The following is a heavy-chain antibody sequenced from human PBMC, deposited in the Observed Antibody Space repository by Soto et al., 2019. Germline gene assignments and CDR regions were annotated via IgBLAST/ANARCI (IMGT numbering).Heavy chain of an antibody. CDR2: IIPIFGTA. Sequence: AVKVSCKASGGTFSSYAISWVRQAPGQGLEWMGGIIPIFGTANYAQKFQGRVTITADESTSTAYMELSSLRSEDTAVYYCARAAGSWSAFDIWGQGTMVTVSS. CDR3: ARAAGSWSAFDI. D-gene: IGHD6-13*01. CDR1: GGTFSSYA. J-gene: IGHJ3*02. V-gene: IGHV1-69*13.